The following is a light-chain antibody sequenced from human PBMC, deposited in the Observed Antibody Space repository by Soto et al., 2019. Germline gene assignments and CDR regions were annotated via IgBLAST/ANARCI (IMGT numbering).Light chain of an antibody. Sequence: DTQITQSPPTLTASVGVRVSISCRASQSITTWLAWYQQKPGKAPNLLIYDASSLESGVPSRFSAGGSGTEFTLTISSLQPDDFATYYCQQYYNSPWTFGQGTKVDIK. V-gene: IGKV1-5*01. CDR3: QQYYNSPWT. J-gene: IGKJ1*01. CDR2: DAS. CDR1: QSITTW.